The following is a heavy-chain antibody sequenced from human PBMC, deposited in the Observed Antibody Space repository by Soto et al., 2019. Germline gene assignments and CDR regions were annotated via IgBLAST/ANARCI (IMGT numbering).Heavy chain of an antibody. CDR3: ARDFTGYFNY. Sequence: GGSLRLSCAASGFNFINSYMSWVRQAPGKGLEWVSVIYSGGSTFYADSVKGRFTISRDNSNSKVSLEMNNLRAEDTAVYYCARDFTGYFNYCGQGALVTVSS. J-gene: IGHJ4*02. CDR2: IYSGGST. V-gene: IGHV3-53*01. CDR1: GFNFINSY.